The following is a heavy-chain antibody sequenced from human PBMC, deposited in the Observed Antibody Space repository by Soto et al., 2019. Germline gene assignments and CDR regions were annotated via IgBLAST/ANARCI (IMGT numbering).Heavy chain of an antibody. CDR2: VYYSGST. Sequence: PSETLSLTCAVSGGSISSDDFYWSWIRQPPQKGLEWIGYVYYSGSTHYNPSLKSRVTISVDTSKNQFSLKLSSVTAADTAVYYCARGLGYGFYYYYYGMDVWGQGTTVTVSS. D-gene: IGHD3-16*01. J-gene: IGHJ6*02. CDR1: GGSISSDDFY. CDR3: ARGLGYGFYYYYYGMDV. V-gene: IGHV4-30-4*01.